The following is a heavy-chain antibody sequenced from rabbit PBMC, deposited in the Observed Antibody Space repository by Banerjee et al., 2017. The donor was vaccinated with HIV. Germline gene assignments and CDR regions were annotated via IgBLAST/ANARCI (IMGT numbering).Heavy chain of an antibody. CDR2: IYTGSGNT. J-gene: IGHJ4*01. D-gene: IGHD6-1*01. CDR3: AREEYVGYGYANL. V-gene: IGHV1S40*01. Sequence: QSLEESGGDLVKPGASLTLTCTASGFSFSSSYYMCWVRQAPGKGLEWIACIYTGSGNTVYATWAKGRLTISKTSWTTVTLQMTSLSGADTAPYFCAREEYVGYGYANLWGQGTLVTVS. CDR1: GFSFSSSYY.